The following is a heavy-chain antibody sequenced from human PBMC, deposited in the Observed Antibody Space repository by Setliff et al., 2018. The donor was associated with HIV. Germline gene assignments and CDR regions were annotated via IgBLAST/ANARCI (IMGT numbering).Heavy chain of an antibody. CDR2: VFPDDSDT. CDR3: ARSMGFKATTRLDF. Sequence: PGESLKISFQASGYSFTTLWIAWVRQMPGKGLEWMGMVFPDDSDTRYSPSFKGQVSMSADKSINTAYLQWSSLKASDTAVYYCARSMGFKATTRLDFWGPGTLVTVSS. V-gene: IGHV5-51*01. D-gene: IGHD3-10*01. CDR1: GYSFTTLW. J-gene: IGHJ4*02.